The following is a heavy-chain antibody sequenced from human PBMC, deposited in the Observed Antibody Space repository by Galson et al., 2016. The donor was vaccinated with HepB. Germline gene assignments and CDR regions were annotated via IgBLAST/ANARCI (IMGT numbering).Heavy chain of an antibody. CDR3: ARPLRTSFGDFNFYYSHMDV. Sequence: SLRLSCAASGFPFSSYAMHWVRQAPGKGLEWVAIISYDGDNKYYADSVEGRFTISRDNSNNMLYLQMNSLRIEDTAVYYCARPLRTSFGDFNFYYSHMDVWGQGTTVTVSS. J-gene: IGHJ6*02. CDR2: ISYDGDNK. CDR1: GFPFSSYA. V-gene: IGHV3-30-3*01. D-gene: IGHD3-10*01.